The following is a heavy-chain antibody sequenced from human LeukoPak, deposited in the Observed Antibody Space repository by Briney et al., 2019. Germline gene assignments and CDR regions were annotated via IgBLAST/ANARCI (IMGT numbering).Heavy chain of an antibody. V-gene: IGHV4-4*02. CDR2: IYHSGST. CDR1: GGSISSSNW. D-gene: IGHD5-24*01. J-gene: IGHJ4*02. CDR3: AGTVNRDGYNYAGFDY. Sequence: SGTLSLTCAVSGGSISSSNWWSWVRQPPGKGLEWIGEIYHSGSTNYNPSLKSRVTISVDKSKNQFSLKLSSVTAADTAVYYCAGTVNRDGYNYAGFDYWGQGTLVTVSS.